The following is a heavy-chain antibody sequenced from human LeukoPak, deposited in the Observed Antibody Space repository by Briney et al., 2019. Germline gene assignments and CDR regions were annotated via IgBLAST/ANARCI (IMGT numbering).Heavy chain of an antibody. Sequence: GGSLRLSCAASGITFSNYLMSWVRQAPGKGLEWVANMKHDGNEKYYVDSVKGRFTISRDNAQNSLYLQMNNLRAEDTAVYYCARDVGHSGYDLYDYWGQGTLVTVSS. CDR1: GITFSNYL. CDR2: MKHDGNEK. D-gene: IGHD5-12*01. CDR3: ARDVGHSGYDLYDY. J-gene: IGHJ4*02. V-gene: IGHV3-7*01.